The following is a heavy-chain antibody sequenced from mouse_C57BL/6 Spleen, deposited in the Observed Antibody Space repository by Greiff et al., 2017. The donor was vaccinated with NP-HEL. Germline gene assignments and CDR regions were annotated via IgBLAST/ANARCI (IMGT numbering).Heavy chain of an antibody. Sequence: EVQLQESGPGLVKPSQSLSLTCSVTGYSITSGYYWNWIRQFPGNKLEWMGYISYDGSNNYNPSLKNRISITRDTSKNQFFLKLNSVTTEDTATYYCARDRDYYGSSYPYYAMDYWGQGTSVTVSS. D-gene: IGHD1-1*01. CDR2: ISYDGSN. CDR1: GYSITSGYY. V-gene: IGHV3-6*01. J-gene: IGHJ4*01. CDR3: ARDRDYYGSSYPYYAMDY.